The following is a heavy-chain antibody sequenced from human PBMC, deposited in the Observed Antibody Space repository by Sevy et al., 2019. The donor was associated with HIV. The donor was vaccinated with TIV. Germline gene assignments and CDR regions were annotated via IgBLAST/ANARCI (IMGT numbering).Heavy chain of an antibody. Sequence: SETLSLTCTVSGGSISSYYWSWIRQPAGKGLEWIGRIYTSGSTNYNPSLKSRVTMSVDTSKNQFSLKLSSVTGADTSTTHNPRSRVAGTVARSKNKVSRRVSSATSAAKDRDGLAGGATGGGNYDSSGYYYVDYWGQGTLVTVSS. CDR1: GGSISSYY. J-gene: IGHJ4*02. D-gene: IGHD2-15*01. CDR2: IYTSGST. CDR3: PRSRVAGTVARSKNKVSRRVSSATSAAKDRDGLAGGATGGGNYDSSGYYYVDY. V-gene: IGHV4-4*07.